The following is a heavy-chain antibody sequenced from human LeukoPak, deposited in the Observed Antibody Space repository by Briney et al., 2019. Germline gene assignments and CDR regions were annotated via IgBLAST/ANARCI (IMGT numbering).Heavy chain of an antibody. CDR1: GGSSRGYY. V-gene: IGHV4-34*12. Sequence: PETLSLTCADHGGSSRGYYRSSSRPPPGKRVGWIVETILIGSTNYNPSLKRRVTISVDTSKNQFSLKLSSVTAADTAVYYCASAKSVTMVRRRERGGAFDIWGQGTMVTVSS. CDR3: ASAKSVTMVRRRERGGAFDI. J-gene: IGHJ3*02. D-gene: IGHD3-10*01. CDR2: TILIGST.